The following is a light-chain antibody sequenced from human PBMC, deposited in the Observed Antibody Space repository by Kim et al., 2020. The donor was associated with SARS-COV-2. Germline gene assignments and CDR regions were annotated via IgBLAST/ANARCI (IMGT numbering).Light chain of an antibody. CDR3: QQRSNWPPT. CDR2: DAS. Sequence: LAPGESATLSCRASQSVSSYLAWYQQKPGQAPRLLIYDASNRATGIPARFSGSGSGTDFTLTISSLEPEDFAVYYCQQRSNWPPTFGQGTKVDIK. V-gene: IGKV3-11*01. J-gene: IGKJ1*01. CDR1: QSVSSY.